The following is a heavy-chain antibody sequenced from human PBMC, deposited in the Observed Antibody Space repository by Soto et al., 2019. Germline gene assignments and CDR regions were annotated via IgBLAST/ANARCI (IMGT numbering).Heavy chain of an antibody. Sequence: EVQLVESGGGLVQPGGSLRLSCAASGVTFSSYWMHWVRQAPGTGLVWVSRINSDGSSTSYADSVKGRFTISSDNNKNTLYLKMNSLRAEDTAVYYCARAGVLQSWYYSVDVWGKGTTVTVSS. CDR3: ARAGVLQSWYYSVDV. CDR2: INSDGSST. V-gene: IGHV3-74*01. CDR1: GVTFSSYW. D-gene: IGHD3-10*01. J-gene: IGHJ6*03.